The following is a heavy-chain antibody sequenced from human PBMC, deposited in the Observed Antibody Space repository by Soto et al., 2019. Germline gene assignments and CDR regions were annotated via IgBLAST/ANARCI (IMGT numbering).Heavy chain of an antibody. CDR2: INPSGGST. D-gene: IGHD4-17*01. CDR1: GYTFTSYY. CDR3: ARDLGDYDHAFDI. V-gene: IGHV1-46*01. Sequence: GASVKVSCKASGYTFTSYYMHWVRQAPGQGLERMGIINPSGGSTSYAQKFQGRVTMTRDTSTSTVYMELSSLRSEDTAVYYCARDLGDYDHAFDIWGQGTMVTVSS. J-gene: IGHJ3*02.